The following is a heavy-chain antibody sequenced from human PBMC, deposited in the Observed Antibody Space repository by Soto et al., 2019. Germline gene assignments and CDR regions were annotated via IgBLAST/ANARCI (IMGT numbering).Heavy chain of an antibody. V-gene: IGHV4-59*08. J-gene: IGHJ4*02. CDR1: GGSISSYY. CDR2: IYYSGST. Sequence: SETLSLTCTVSGGSISSYYWSWIRQPPGKGLGWIGYIYYSGSTNYNPSLKSRVTISVDTSKNQFSLKLSSVTAADTAVYYCARRGSGSYSDYWGQGTLVTVS. CDR3: ARRGSGSYSDY. D-gene: IGHD3-10*01.